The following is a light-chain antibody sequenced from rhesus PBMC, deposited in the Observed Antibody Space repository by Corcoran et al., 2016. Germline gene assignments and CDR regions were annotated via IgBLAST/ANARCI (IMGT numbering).Light chain of an antibody. CDR1: QSVSST. J-gene: IGKJ4*01. CDR3: QQYSNWPLLT. Sequence: EIVMTQSPATLSLSPGDRATLSCRASQSVSSTLAWYQQKPGQAPRFHIYGTSSRATGNPDRFRGSGAGKEVSLIISSLEPEDFAVYYCQQYSNWPLLTFGGGTKVEI. V-gene: IGKV3-42*03. CDR2: GTS.